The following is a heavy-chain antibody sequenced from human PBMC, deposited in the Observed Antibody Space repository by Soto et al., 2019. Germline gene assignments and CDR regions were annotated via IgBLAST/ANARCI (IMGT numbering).Heavy chain of an antibody. Sequence: EVQLLESGGGLVQPGGSLRLSCAASGFTFSSYAMSWVRQAPGKGLEWVSAISGSGGSTYYADSVKGRFTISRDNSKNTLYLQMNSLRAEDTAVYFCARAAYDFWSGDFPGDRYHYFGMDVWGQGTTVTVSS. CDR1: GFTFSSYA. J-gene: IGHJ6*02. V-gene: IGHV3-23*01. CDR3: ARAAYDFWSGDFPGDRYHYFGMDV. D-gene: IGHD3-3*01. CDR2: ISGSGGST.